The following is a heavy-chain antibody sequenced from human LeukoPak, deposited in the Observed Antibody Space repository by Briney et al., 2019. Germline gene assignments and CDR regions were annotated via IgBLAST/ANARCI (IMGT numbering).Heavy chain of an antibody. CDR1: GFTFSSYE. Sequence: GGSLRLSCAASGFTFSSYETNSVRQAPGKGLEWVSYISSSGSTIYYADSVKGRFTISRDNAKNSLYLQMNSLRAEDTAVYYCASFTSVLFDLRGPGTLVTVSS. J-gene: IGHJ4*02. V-gene: IGHV3-48*03. D-gene: IGHD5/OR15-5a*01. CDR2: ISSSGSTI. CDR3: ASFTSVLFDL.